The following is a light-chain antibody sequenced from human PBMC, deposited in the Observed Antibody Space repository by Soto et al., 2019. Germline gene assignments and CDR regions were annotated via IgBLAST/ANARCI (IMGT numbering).Light chain of an antibody. Sequence: EIVLTQSPGTLSLSPGERATLSCRASQSVSGSYLAWYQHKPGQAPRLLIYGASSRATGIPDRFSGSGSGTDFTLTIGRLEPEDFAVYYCHHYGSSPPRTFGQGTQLETK. CDR3: HHYGSSPPRT. CDR2: GAS. CDR1: QSVSGSY. V-gene: IGKV3-20*01. J-gene: IGKJ2*01.